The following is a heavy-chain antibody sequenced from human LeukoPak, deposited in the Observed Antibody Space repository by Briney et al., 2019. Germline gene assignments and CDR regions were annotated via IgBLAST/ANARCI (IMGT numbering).Heavy chain of an antibody. CDR3: ARLYCSGGSCYSDY. Sequence: SETLSLTCTVSGGSISSGSYYWRWIRQPAGTGLEWLGRIYTSGSTNYNPSLKSRVTISVDTSKNQFSLKLSSVTAADTAVYYCARLYCSGGSCYSDYWGQGTLVTVSS. CDR1: GGSISSGSYY. J-gene: IGHJ4*02. CDR2: IYTSGST. D-gene: IGHD2-15*01. V-gene: IGHV4-61*02.